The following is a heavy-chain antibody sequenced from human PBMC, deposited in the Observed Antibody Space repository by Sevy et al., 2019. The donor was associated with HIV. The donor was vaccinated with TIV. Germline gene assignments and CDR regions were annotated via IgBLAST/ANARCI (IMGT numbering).Heavy chain of an antibody. V-gene: IGHV3-66*01. Sequence: GALRLSCAASGLSVSDNYMNWVRQAPGKGLELVSVIYSDGRTYYADSVKGRFTISRDNSKNTLYLHMNNLRPEDTAVYYCARYRYYDASGYYYYYYGMDVWGQGTTVTVSS. J-gene: IGHJ6*02. CDR2: IYSDGRT. CDR3: ARYRYYDASGYYYYYYGMDV. CDR1: GLSVSDNY. D-gene: IGHD3-22*01.